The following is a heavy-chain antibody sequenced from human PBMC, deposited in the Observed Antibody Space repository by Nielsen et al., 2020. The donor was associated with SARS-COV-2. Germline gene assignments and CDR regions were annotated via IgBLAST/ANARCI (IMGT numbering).Heavy chain of an antibody. V-gene: IGHV1-2*04. J-gene: IGHJ3*02. CDR3: ARDQLGYCSSTSCYEDAFDI. D-gene: IGHD2-2*03. CDR2: INPNSGGT. Sequence: AAVMDTCRAPGYTFTGYYMRWVGQEPGQGLEWMGWINPNSGGTNYAQKFQGWVTMTRDTSISTAYMELSRLRSDDTAVYYCARDQLGYCSSTSCYEDAFDIWGQGTMVTVSS. CDR1: GYTFTGYY.